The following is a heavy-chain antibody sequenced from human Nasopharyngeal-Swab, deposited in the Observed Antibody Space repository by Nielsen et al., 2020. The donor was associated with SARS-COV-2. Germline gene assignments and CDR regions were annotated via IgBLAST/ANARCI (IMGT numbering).Heavy chain of an antibody. V-gene: IGHV3-23*01. CDR1: GFTFSSYA. CDR2: ISGSGGST. D-gene: IGHD6-6*01. CDR3: AAGGDSSSSTFDY. J-gene: IGHJ4*02. Sequence: GESLKISCAASGFTFSSYAMSWVRQAPGKGLEWVSAISGSGGSTCYADSVKGRFTISRDNSKNTLYLQMNSLRAEDTAVYYCAAGGDSSSSTFDYWGQGTLVTVSS.